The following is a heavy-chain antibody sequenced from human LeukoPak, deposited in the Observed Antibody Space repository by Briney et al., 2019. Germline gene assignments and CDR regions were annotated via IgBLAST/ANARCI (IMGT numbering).Heavy chain of an antibody. D-gene: IGHD1-26*01. Sequence: ASVKVSCRASGYTFTSYGISWVRQAPGQGLEWMGWISAYNGNTNYAQKLQGRVTMTTDTSTSTAYMELRSLRSDDTAVYYCARDTPLRLDSGGYYGHFQHWGQGTLVTVSS. V-gene: IGHV1-18*01. CDR2: ISAYNGNT. CDR3: ARDTPLRLDSGGYYGHFQH. CDR1: GYTFTSYG. J-gene: IGHJ1*01.